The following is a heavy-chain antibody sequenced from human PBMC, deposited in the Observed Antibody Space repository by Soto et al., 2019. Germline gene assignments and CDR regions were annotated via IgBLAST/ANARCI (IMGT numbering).Heavy chain of an antibody. D-gene: IGHD2-15*01. CDR1: SWSFSGYD. J-gene: IGHJ4*02. CDR3: AREVGYYSAARRNLYFDY. CDR2: INHTGDT. V-gene: IGHV4-34*01. Sequence: PSATLYLTFAVSSWSFSGYDWSWVRKNPGKGLEWIGDINHTGDTNYNPSLKSRVMISVDTAKTQFSLNVTSVTAADTAVYYCAREVGYYSAARRNLYFDYWGPGTLVNVSS.